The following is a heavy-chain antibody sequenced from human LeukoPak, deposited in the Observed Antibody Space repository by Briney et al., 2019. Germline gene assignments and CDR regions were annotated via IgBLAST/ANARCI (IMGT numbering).Heavy chain of an antibody. Sequence: PSETLSLTCSVSGGSISGYYWSWIRQPPGKGLEWIGFMHSGGSTNYNPSLKSRVTISVDTYRNQFSLKLSSVTAADTAVYFCARRDASRSWGAFDRWGQGTMVTVSS. CDR1: GGSISGYY. J-gene: IGHJ3*02. CDR2: MHSGGST. V-gene: IGHV4-59*08. D-gene: IGHD3-16*01. CDR3: ARRDASRSWGAFDR.